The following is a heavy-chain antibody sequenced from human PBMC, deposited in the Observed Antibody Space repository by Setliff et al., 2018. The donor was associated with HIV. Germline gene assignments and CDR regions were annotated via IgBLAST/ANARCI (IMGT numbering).Heavy chain of an antibody. J-gene: IGHJ4*02. V-gene: IGHV4-59*11. CDR2: IYYSGST. D-gene: IGHD3-22*01. CDR3: ARDLGGGRSGYYYDRTIDY. CDR1: GGSISSHY. Sequence: NPSETLSLTCTVSGGSISSHYWSCIRQPPGKGLEWIGSIYYSGSTNYNPSLKSRVTISVDTSKNQFSLKLSSVTAADTAVYYCARDLGGGRSGYYYDRTIDYWGQGTLVTVSS.